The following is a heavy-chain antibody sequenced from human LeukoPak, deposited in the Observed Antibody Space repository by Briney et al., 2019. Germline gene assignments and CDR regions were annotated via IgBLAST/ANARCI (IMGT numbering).Heavy chain of an antibody. CDR3: ARRIVGAGGDWFDP. CDR2: IYSGGST. CDR1: GFTVSSNY. J-gene: IGHJ5*02. D-gene: IGHD1-26*01. Sequence: GGSLRLSCAASGFTVSSNYMSWVRQAPGKGLEWVSVIYSGGSTYYADSVKGRFTIPRDNSKNTLYLQMNSLRAEDTAVYYCARRIVGAGGDWFDPWGQGTLVTVSS. V-gene: IGHV3-53*01.